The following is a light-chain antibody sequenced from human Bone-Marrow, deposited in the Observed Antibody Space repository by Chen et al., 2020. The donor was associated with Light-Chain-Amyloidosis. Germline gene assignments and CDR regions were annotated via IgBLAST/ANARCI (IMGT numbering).Light chain of an antibody. J-gene: IGLJ3*02. V-gene: IGLV3-21*02. Sequence: SYVLTQPSSVSVAPGQTATIACGGNNIGSTSVHWYQQTPDQAPLLVVYDDSDRPSGIPERLSGSNSGNTATLTISRVEAGDEADYYCQVWDRSSDRPVCGGGTKLTVL. CDR1: NIGSTS. CDR2: DDS. CDR3: QVWDRSSDRPV.